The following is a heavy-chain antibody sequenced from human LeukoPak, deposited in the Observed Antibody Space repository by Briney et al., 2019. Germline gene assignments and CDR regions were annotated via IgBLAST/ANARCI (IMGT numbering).Heavy chain of an antibody. CDR3: AGDTPFGGY. J-gene: IGHJ4*02. V-gene: IGHV3-23*01. D-gene: IGHD3-16*01. Sequence: GGSLRLSCAASGFTFSSSAMSWVRQAPGKGLEWVSAISNNGGYTYYADSVQGRFTISRDNSKNTLYLQMNSLRAEDTAVYYCAGDTPFGGYWGQGTLVTVSS. CDR2: ISNNGGYT. CDR1: GFTFSSSA.